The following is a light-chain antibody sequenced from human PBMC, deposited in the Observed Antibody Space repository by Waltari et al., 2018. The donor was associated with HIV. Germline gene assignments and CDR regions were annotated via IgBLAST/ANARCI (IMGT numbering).Light chain of an antibody. V-gene: IGLV1-44*01. CDR1: TSNLGSNS. Sequence: SVLTQSPSASGTPGQRVPISCSGGTSNLGSNSVSWSQQVPGTAPQLLTFSNSLRPSGVPDRFSGSKSGTSASLAISGLQSEDEADYYCATWDDTLDGPVFGGGTRLTVL. J-gene: IGLJ3*02. CDR2: SNS. CDR3: ATWDDTLDGPV.